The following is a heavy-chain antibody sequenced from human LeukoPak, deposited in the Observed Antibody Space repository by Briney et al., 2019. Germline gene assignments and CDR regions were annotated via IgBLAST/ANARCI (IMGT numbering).Heavy chain of an antibody. D-gene: IGHD3-22*01. CDR1: GFTFSSYA. Sequence: GGSLRLSCAASGFTFSSYAMSWVRQAPGKGLEWVSAISSSGGSTFNADSVKGRFTISRDNSKNTLYLQMNSLRAEDTAVYYCAKGPQVGSGYHPDYWGQGTLVTVSS. V-gene: IGHV3-23*01. CDR3: AKGPQVGSGYHPDY. J-gene: IGHJ4*02. CDR2: ISSSGGST.